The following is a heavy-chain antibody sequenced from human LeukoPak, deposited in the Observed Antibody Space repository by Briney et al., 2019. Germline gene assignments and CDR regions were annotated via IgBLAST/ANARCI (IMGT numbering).Heavy chain of an antibody. Sequence: ASVKVSCKASGYTFTSYDINWVRQATGQGLEWMGWMNPNSGNTGYAQKFQGRVTMTGNTSISTAYMELSSLRSEDTAVYYCARQGPYYYGILGGYYYYGMDVWGQGTTVTVSS. D-gene: IGHD3-10*01. CDR1: GYTFTSYD. V-gene: IGHV1-8*01. J-gene: IGHJ6*02. CDR3: ARQGPYYYGILGGYYYYGMDV. CDR2: MNPNSGNT.